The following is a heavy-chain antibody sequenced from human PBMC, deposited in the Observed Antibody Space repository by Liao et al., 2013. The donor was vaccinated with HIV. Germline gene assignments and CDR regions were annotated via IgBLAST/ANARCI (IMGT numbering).Heavy chain of an antibody. CDR3: ARVGGGWYGGKFDY. CDR1: GASMHSYY. J-gene: IGHJ4*02. CDR2: IFSTGYT. Sequence: QVDLQESGPGLVQPSETLSLTCAVSGASMHSYYWAWIRQPAGKGLESLGRIFSTGYTYYSPSLKGRLTMSIEVSKNQFSLKLTSVTAADTAVYYCARVGGGWYGGKFDYWGQGALVIVSS. D-gene: IGHD6-19*01. V-gene: IGHV4-4*07.